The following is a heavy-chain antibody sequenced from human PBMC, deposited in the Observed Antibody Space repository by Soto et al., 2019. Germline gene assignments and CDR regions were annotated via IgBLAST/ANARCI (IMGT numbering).Heavy chain of an antibody. J-gene: IGHJ6*02. CDR2: ISAYNGNT. V-gene: IGHV1-18*01. CDR1: GYTFTSYG. D-gene: IGHD3-9*01. CDR3: ARAQPYYDILTGYYNVGDYYYGMDV. Sequence: GASVKVSCKASGYTFTSYGISWVRQAPGQGLEWMGWISAYNGNTNYAQKLQGRVTMTTDTSTSTAYMELRSLRSDDTAVYYCARAQPYYDILTGYYNVGDYYYGMDVWGQGTTVTV.